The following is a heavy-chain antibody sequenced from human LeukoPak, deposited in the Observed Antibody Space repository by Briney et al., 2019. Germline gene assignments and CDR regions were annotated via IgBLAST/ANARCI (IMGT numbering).Heavy chain of an antibody. CDR1: GFTFSSYA. D-gene: IGHD5-18*01. CDR3: ARDTAMYYFDY. J-gene: IGHJ4*02. CDR2: ISYDGSNK. Sequence: GVCLRLSCAASGFTFSSYAMHWVRQAPGKGLEWVAVISYDGSNKYYADSVKGRFTISRDNSKDTLYLQMNSLRAEDTAVYYCARDTAMYYFDYWGQGTLVTVSS. V-gene: IGHV3-30-3*01.